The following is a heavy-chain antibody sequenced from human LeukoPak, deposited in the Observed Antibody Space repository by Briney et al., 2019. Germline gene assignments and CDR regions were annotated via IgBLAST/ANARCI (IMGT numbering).Heavy chain of an antibody. Sequence: PGGSLRLSCATSGFTFSDYSMNWVRQAPGKGLEWVSYIDGAGDTIYYADSVKGRFTISRDNAKSSLDLQMNSQRDEDTAVYYCSRRFDSWGQGTLVTVSS. CDR1: GFTFSDYS. J-gene: IGHJ4*02. V-gene: IGHV3-48*02. CDR2: IDGAGDTI. CDR3: SRRFDS.